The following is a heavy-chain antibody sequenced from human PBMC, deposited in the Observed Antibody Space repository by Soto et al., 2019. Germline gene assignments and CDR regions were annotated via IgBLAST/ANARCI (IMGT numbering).Heavy chain of an antibody. Sequence: ASVKVSCKASGSTFTSSAVQWVRQARGQRLEWIGWIVVGSGNTNYAQKFQERVTITRDVSTSTAYMELSSLRSEDTAVYYCAAPRFTFGVVMAQVDVWGQGTTVTVSS. CDR3: AAPRFTFGVVMAQVDV. V-gene: IGHV1-58*01. D-gene: IGHD3-3*01. CDR2: IVVGSGNT. J-gene: IGHJ6*02. CDR1: GSTFTSSA.